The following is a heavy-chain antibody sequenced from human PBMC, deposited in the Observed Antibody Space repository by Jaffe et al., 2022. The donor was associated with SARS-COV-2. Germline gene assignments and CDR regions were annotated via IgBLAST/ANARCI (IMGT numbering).Heavy chain of an antibody. J-gene: IGHJ6*03. CDR3: ARDRGGYCRGNTCYSPYYYYMDV. Sequence: QVQLQQSGPGLVKPSQTLSLTCAISGDTVSSNSAAWNWIRQSPSRGLEWLGRTFYRSKWYNDYAVSVKSRITINPDTSKNHFSLQLNSVTPEDTAVYYCARDRGGYCRGNTCYSPYYYYMDVWGKGTTVTVSS. V-gene: IGHV6-1*01. D-gene: IGHD2-15*01. CDR1: GDTVSSNSAA. CDR2: TFYRSKWYN.